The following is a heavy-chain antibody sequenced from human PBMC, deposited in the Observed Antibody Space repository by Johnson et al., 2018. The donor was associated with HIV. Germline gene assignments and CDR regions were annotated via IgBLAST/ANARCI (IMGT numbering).Heavy chain of an antibody. J-gene: IGHJ3*02. CDR2: ISWNSGSI. CDR1: GFTFDDYG. Sequence: LGVSCAASGFTFDDYGMSWVRQAPGKGLEWVSGISWNSGSIGYADSVKGRFTISRDNSKNTLYLQMNSLRVEDTAVYYCAREESSSSRDGFDIWGQGTMVTVSS. V-gene: IGHV3-20*04. CDR3: AREESSSSRDGFDI. D-gene: IGHD6-6*01.